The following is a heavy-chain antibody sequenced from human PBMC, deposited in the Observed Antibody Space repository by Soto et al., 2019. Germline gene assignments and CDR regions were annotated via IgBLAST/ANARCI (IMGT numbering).Heavy chain of an antibody. CDR1: GGSISSSSYY. V-gene: IGHV4-39*01. J-gene: IGHJ4*02. CDR2: IYYSGST. D-gene: IGHD2-15*01. Sequence: QLQLQESGPGLVKPSETLSLTCTVSGGSISSSSYYWGWIRQPPGKGLEWIGSIYYSGSTYYNPSLKSRVTISVDTSKNQFSLKLSSVTAADTAVYYCARAQYCSGGSCYSGFGYFDYWGQGTLVTVSS. CDR3: ARAQYCSGGSCYSGFGYFDY.